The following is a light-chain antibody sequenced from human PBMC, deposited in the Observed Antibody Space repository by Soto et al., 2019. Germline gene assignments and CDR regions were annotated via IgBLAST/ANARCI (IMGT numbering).Light chain of an antibody. V-gene: IGLV2-8*01. CDR2: DVS. J-gene: IGLJ1*01. CDR1: SSDVVGYDY. CDR3: SSFAGNNNYV. Sequence: QSALTQPPSASGSPGQSVTISCTGTSSDVVGYDYVSWFQQHPGKAPKLMIYDVSKRPSGVPDRFSGSKSGNTASLTVSGLQAEDEADYYCSSFAGNNNYVFGTGTKLTVL.